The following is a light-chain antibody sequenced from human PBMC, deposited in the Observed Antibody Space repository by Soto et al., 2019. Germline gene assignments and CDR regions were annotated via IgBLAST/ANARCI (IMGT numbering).Light chain of an antibody. CDR3: CSYAGSYPFV. Sequence: SALTQPASVSGSPGQSITISCAGTSDDVGAYKYVSWYQQHPGKAHQLLIYEATNRPSGISGRFSASKSGNTASLTISGLQAEDEADYYCCSYAGSYPFVFGTGTKVTVL. J-gene: IGLJ1*01. V-gene: IGLV2-14*01. CDR2: EAT. CDR1: SDDVGAYKY.